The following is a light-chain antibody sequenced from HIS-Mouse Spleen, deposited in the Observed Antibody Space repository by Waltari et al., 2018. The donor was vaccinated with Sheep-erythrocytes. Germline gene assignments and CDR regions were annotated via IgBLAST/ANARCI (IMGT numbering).Light chain of an antibody. CDR2: AAS. CDR1: QGISRY. J-gene: IGKJ5*01. V-gene: IGKV1-8*01. Sequence: AIRMTQSPSSLSASTGDRVTITCRAGQGISRYLAWYQQKPGKAPKLLIYAASTLQSGVPSRFSGSGSGTDFTLTISCLEPEDFAVYYCQQRSNWPPITFGQGTRLEIK. CDR3: QQRSNWPPIT.